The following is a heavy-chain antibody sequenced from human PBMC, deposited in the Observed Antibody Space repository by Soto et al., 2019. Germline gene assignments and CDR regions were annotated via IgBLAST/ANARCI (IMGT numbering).Heavy chain of an antibody. D-gene: IGHD3-16*01. Sequence: QGQLAQSGAEVRKPGSSVKVSCKASGGSFSSYAISWVRQAPGQGLEWMGGIVPVLGTSHSAQKVQGRVTFSTDDSTTTAYMELSSLRAEDTAVYYCARDSPGGGYYYGMDVWGQGTTVTVSS. CDR3: ARDSPGGGYYYGMDV. V-gene: IGHV1-69*01. J-gene: IGHJ6*02. CDR1: GGSFSSYA. CDR2: IVPVLGTS.